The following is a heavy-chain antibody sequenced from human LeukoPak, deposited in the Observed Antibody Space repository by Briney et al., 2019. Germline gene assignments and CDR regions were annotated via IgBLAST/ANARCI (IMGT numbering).Heavy chain of an antibody. CDR1: GGSFSGYY. D-gene: IGHD2-2*01. J-gene: IGHJ4*02. V-gene: IGHV4-34*01. Sequence: PSETLSLTCAVYGGSFSGYYWSWIRQPPGKGLEWIGEINHSGSTNYNPSLKSRVTISVDTSKNQFSLKLSSVTAADTAVYYCARVRYCSSTSCYRRRIDLDYWGQGTLVTVSS. CDR3: ARVRYCSSTSCYRRRIDLDY. CDR2: INHSGST.